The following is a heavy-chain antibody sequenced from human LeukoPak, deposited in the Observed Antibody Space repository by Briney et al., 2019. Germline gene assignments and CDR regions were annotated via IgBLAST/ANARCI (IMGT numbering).Heavy chain of an antibody. Sequence: PGGSLRLSCAASGFSVSGHYMSWVRQAPGKGLEWVSVLYSGGDTYYADSVKGRFTISRDTSKNTLYLQMNGLRAEDTAVYYCARGNTGCSSAWGRDFDYWGQGTLVTVSS. CDR1: GFSVSGHY. CDR3: ARGNTGCSSAWGRDFDY. J-gene: IGHJ4*02. V-gene: IGHV3-66*01. D-gene: IGHD6-19*01. CDR2: LYSGGDT.